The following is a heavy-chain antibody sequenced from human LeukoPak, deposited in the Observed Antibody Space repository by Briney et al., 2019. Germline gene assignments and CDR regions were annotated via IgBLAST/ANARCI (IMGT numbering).Heavy chain of an antibody. CDR3: AKYYYDSSGYYDAAPLDS. CDR1: GFTFSTYA. Sequence: PGGSPRNSCAGSGFTFSTYAMSWVRQAPGKGLEWVSSISDNGYTTYYADSVRGRFTISRDNSKNTVYLQMIGLRGEDTAVYFCAKYYYDSSGYYDAAPLDSWGRGSLVTVFS. D-gene: IGHD3-22*01. CDR2: ISDNGYTT. J-gene: IGHJ4*02. V-gene: IGHV3-23*01.